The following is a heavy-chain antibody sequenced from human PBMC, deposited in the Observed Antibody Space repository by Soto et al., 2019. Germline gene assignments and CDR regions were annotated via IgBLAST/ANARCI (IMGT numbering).Heavy chain of an antibody. CDR1: RFTFSNYG. V-gene: IGHV3-33*01. Sequence: QVQLVESGGGVVQTGRSLRLSCAASRFTFSNYGMHWVRQAPGKGLEWVAAVWFDGSDKYYAESVKGRFTISRDNSDNTLDLQMNSLRAEDTAVYYCARLYCSAASCYSVGGFDIWGQGTMVTVSS. CDR3: ARLYCSAASCYSVGGFDI. J-gene: IGHJ3*02. D-gene: IGHD2-15*01. CDR2: VWFDGSDK.